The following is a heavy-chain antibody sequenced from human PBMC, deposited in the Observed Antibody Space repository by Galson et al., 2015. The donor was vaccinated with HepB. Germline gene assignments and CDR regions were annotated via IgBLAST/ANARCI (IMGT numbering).Heavy chain of an antibody. V-gene: IGHV3-11*01. CDR3: ARLTIFFYMDV. CDR1: GFTFSDSF. J-gene: IGHJ6*03. D-gene: IGHD3-9*01. Sequence: SLRLSCAASGFTFSDSFMAWIRQAPGKGLEWVSYISSRGTTISYTDSVKGRFTITRDNAMKSLSLQLNNLRVEDTAIYYCARLTIFFYMDVWGEGTTVTVSS. CDR2: ISSRGTTI.